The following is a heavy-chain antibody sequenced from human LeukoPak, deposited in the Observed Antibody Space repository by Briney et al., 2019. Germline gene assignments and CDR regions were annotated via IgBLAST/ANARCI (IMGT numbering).Heavy chain of an antibody. CDR2: TYYRSKWYN. CDR3: ARVPFVEYSYGYRWVFDI. CDR1: GDSVSSNSAA. D-gene: IGHD5-18*01. Sequence: SQTLSLTCAISGDSVSSNSAAWNWIRQSPSRGLEWLGRTYYRSKWYNDYAVSVKSRITINPDTSKNQFSLQLNSVTPEDTAVYYCARVPFVEYSYGYRWVFDIWGQGTMVTVSS. V-gene: IGHV6-1*01. J-gene: IGHJ3*02.